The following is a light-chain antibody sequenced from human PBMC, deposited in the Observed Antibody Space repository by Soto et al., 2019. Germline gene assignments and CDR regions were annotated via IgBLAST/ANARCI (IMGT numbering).Light chain of an antibody. V-gene: IGKV3-20*01. Sequence: EGVLTQSPGTLSLSRGERATLSCRASERIYSAYLGWYQQKPGQAPRLLIYGTSSRATGIPDRFSGSGSGTDFTVTISRLEPEVFAVYYCQQYGNSPIPFGQGTRLVIK. CDR3: QQYGNSPIP. CDR2: GTS. J-gene: IGKJ5*01. CDR1: ERIYSAY.